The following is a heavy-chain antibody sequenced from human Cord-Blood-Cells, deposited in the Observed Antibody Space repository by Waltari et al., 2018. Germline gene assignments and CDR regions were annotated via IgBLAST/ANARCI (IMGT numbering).Heavy chain of an antibody. CDR3: ARQGYDFWSGYYYNWFDP. V-gene: IGHV5-51*01. J-gene: IGHJ5*02. Sequence: EVQLVQSGAEVQKPGESLKISCKGSGYRFTSYWIGWVRQMLGTGMEWMGIIYTGDSDTRYSPSFQGQVTSSADKSISTAYLQWSSLKASDTAMYYCARQGYDFWSGYYYNWFDPWGQGTLVTVSS. CDR2: IYTGDSDT. CDR1: GYRFTSYW. D-gene: IGHD3-3*01.